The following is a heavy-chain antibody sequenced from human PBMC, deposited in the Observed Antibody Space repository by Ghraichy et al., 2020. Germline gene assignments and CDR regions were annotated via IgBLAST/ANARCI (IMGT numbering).Heavy chain of an antibody. D-gene: IGHD2-8*01. CDR1: GFTFGNAW. CDR2: IKSHDDGATT. V-gene: IGHV3-15*01. CDR3: STLRLRMYGAVHWFDN. Sequence: GESLNISCVASGFTFGNAWMSWVRQAPGKGLEWLGRIKSHDDGATTDYAAPVKGRFTISRDDSENTMYLQMNDLKTEDIAVYYCSTLRLRMYGAVHWFDNWGQGALVTVSS. J-gene: IGHJ4*02.